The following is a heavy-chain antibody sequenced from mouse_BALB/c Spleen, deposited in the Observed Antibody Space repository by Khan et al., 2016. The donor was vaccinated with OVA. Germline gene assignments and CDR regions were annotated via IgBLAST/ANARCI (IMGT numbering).Heavy chain of an antibody. Sequence: EVQLQESGPGLVKPSQTVSLTCTVTGISITSGNYSWSWIRQFPGNKLEWIGNIYYSGTVTYNPSLTSRTTITRATSKNQFFLEMNSLNAEDTATYYCARDYGSLYWYFDVWGAGTTVTVSS. CDR3: ARDYGSLYWYFDV. CDR2: IYYSGTV. J-gene: IGHJ1*01. V-gene: IGHV3-5*02. D-gene: IGHD1-1*01. CDR1: GISITSGNYS.